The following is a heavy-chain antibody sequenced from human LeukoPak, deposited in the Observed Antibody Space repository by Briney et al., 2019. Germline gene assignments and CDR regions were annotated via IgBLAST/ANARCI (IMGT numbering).Heavy chain of an antibody. CDR3: VRDQSLTVITIYVY. CDR1: GFTFSSYA. Sequence: GGSLRPSCAASGFTFSSYAMHWVRQAPGKGLEWVALISYDGSNTYFADSVKGRFSISRDNSKNTLYLQMNSLRPEDTAVYYCVRDQSLTVITIYVYWGQGTLVTVSS. V-gene: IGHV3-30*04. CDR2: ISYDGSNT. D-gene: IGHD2-21*01. J-gene: IGHJ4*02.